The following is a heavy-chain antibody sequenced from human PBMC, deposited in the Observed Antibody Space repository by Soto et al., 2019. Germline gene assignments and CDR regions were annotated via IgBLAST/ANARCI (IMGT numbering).Heavy chain of an antibody. CDR3: AHRIRERQAFDV. J-gene: IGHJ3*01. D-gene: IGHD1-1*01. CDR1: GLSLHTGRVG. V-gene: IGHV2-5*01. CDR2: VYWNDDE. Sequence: SGPMMVNPTPTLTLSCTFSGLSLHTGRVGAGWFRPPPEKPLEWLALVYWNDDERYRHLQKNRLANIKYTSEHQVVLTMTNIYPFETCTYYCAHRIRERQAFDVWGQGAVVTVSS.